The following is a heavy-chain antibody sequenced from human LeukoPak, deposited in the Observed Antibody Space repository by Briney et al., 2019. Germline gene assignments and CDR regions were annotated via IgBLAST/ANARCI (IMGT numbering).Heavy chain of an antibody. Sequence: GGSLRLSCAASGFTFSSYGMHWVRQAPGKGLEWVAVIWYDGSNKYYADSVKGRFTISRDNSKNTLYLQMNSLRAEDTAVYYRAREEMATMRFDYWGQGTLVTVSS. CDR1: GFTFSSYG. D-gene: IGHD5-24*01. J-gene: IGHJ4*02. CDR2: IWYDGSNK. V-gene: IGHV3-33*01. CDR3: AREEMATMRFDY.